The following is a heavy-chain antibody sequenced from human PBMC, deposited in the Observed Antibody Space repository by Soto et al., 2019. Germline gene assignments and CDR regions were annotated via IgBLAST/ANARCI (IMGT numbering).Heavy chain of an antibody. CDR2: ITSSSSDV. Sequence: GGSLRLSCAASGITFSTYSMNWVRQAPGKGLEWVSSITSSSSDVYYAASVKGRFTTSRDNARNSLFLQMNSLRAEDTAVYYCARRSVAGTDFDYWGQGTLVTVSS. J-gene: IGHJ4*02. V-gene: IGHV3-21*01. CDR3: ARRSVAGTDFDY. CDR1: GITFSTYS. D-gene: IGHD6-19*01.